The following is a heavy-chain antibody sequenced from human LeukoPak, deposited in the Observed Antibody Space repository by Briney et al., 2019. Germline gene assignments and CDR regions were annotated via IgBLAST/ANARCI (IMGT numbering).Heavy chain of an antibody. V-gene: IGHV1-18*01. Sequence: GASVKVSCKASGYTFTSYGISWVRQAPGQGLEWMGWISAYNGNTNYAQKLQGRVTMTEDTSTDTAYMELSSLRSEDTAVYYCATDDYTMVRGVIFLSVWGQGTLVTVSS. J-gene: IGHJ4*02. CDR2: ISAYNGNT. CDR3: ATDDYTMVRGVIFLSV. D-gene: IGHD3-10*01. CDR1: GYTFTSYG.